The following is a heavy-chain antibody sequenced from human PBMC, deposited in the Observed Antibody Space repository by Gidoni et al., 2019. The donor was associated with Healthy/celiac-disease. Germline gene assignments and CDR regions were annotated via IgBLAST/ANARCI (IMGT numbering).Heavy chain of an antibody. CDR2: ISWDGGST. Sequence: EVQLVESGGVVVQPGGSLRLSCAASGFTFDDYTMHWVRQAPGKGLEWVSLISWDGGSTYYADSVKGRFTISRDNSKNSLYLQMNSLRTEDTALYYCAKNYYGSGSSLEGASFDYWGQGTLVTVSS. V-gene: IGHV3-43*01. CDR1: GFTFDDYT. CDR3: AKNYYGSGSSLEGASFDY. D-gene: IGHD3-10*01. J-gene: IGHJ4*02.